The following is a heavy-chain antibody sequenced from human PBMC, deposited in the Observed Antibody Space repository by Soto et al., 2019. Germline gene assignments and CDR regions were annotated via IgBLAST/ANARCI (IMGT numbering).Heavy chain of an antibody. V-gene: IGHV3-23*01. CDR1: GFTFSSYA. CDR3: AKEVAAARGVLDYYYYGMDV. CDR2: ISGSGGST. J-gene: IGHJ6*02. D-gene: IGHD6-13*01. Sequence: EVQLLESGGGLVQPGGSLRLSCAASGFTFSSYAMSWVRQAPGKGLEWVSAISGSGGSTYYADSVKGRFTISRDNSKNTLYLQMNSLRAEDTAVYYCAKEVAAARGVLDYYYYGMDVWGQGTTVTVSS.